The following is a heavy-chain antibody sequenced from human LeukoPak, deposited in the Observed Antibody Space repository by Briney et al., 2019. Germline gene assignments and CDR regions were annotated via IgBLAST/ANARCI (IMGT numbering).Heavy chain of an antibody. V-gene: IGHV4-34*01. CDR3: ARNGYSYGYYFDY. D-gene: IGHD5-18*01. CDR2: INHSGST. Sequence: SETLSLTCAVYGGSFSGYYWSWIRQPPGKGLEWIGEINHSGSTNYNPSLKSRVTISVDTSKNQFSLKLSSVTAADTAVYYCARNGYSYGYYFDYWGQGTLATVSS. CDR1: GGSFSGYY. J-gene: IGHJ4*02.